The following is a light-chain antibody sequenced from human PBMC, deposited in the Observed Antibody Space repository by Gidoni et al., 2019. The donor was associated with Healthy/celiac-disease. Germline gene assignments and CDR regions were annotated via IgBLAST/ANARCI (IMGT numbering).Light chain of an antibody. CDR3: QQRSNWPPGIT. Sequence: EIVLTQSPATLSLSPGERATLSCRASQSVSSYLAWYQQKPGQAPRLLIYDASSRATGIPARFSGSGSGTDFTLTISSLEPEDFAVYYCQQRSNWPPGITFGQXTRLEMK. CDR1: QSVSSY. J-gene: IGKJ5*01. V-gene: IGKV3-11*01. CDR2: DAS.